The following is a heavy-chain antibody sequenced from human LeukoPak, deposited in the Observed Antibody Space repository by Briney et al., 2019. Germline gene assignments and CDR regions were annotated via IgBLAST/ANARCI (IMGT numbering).Heavy chain of an antibody. J-gene: IGHJ4*02. CDR2: INHSGST. CDR3: ARDDCSGGSCYVAY. V-gene: IGHV4-34*01. Sequence: TSETLSLTCAVYGGSFSGYYWSWIRQPPGKGLEWIGEINHSGSTNYKPSLKSRVTISVDTSKNQFSLKLSSVTAADTAVYYCARDDCSGGSCYVAYWGQGTLVTVSS. CDR1: GGSFSGYY. D-gene: IGHD2-15*01.